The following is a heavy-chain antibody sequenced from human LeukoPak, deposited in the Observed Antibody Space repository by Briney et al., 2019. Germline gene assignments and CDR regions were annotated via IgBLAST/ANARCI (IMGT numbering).Heavy chain of an antibody. J-gene: IGHJ4*02. CDR3: ARASEYSSSSGVDY. D-gene: IGHD6-6*01. V-gene: IGHV3-21*01. Sequence: PGGSLRLSCAASGFTFSSYSMNWVRQAPGKGLEWVSSISSSSSYIYYADSVKGRFTISRGNAKNSLYLQMNSLRAEDTAVYYCARASEYSSSSGVDYWGQGTLVTVSS. CDR1: GFTFSSYS. CDR2: ISSSSSYI.